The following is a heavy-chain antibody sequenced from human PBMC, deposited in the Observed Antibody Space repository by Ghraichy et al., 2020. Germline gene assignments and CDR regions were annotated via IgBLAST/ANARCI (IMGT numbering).Heavy chain of an antibody. CDR2: MNPNSGNT. V-gene: IGHV1-8*01. Sequence: ASVKVSCKASGYTFTSYDINWVRQATGQGLEWMGWMNPNSGNTGYAQKFQGRVTMTRNTSISTAYMELSSLRSEDTAVYYCARGDNQYYDFWSGYFPHYYYYYGMDVWGQGTTVTVSS. CDR1: GYTFTSYD. CDR3: ARGDNQYYDFWSGYFPHYYYYYGMDV. J-gene: IGHJ6*02. D-gene: IGHD3-3*01.